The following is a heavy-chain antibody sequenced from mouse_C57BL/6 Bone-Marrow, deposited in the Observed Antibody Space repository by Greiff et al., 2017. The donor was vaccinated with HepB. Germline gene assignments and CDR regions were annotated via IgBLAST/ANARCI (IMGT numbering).Heavy chain of an antibody. CDR1: GYAFTNYL. Sequence: QVQLQQSGAELVRPGTSVNVSCKASGYAFTNYLIEWVKQRPGQGLEWIGVIKPGSGGTNYNEKFKGKATLTADKSSSTAYMQLNSLTSEDSAVYFCARRVDYYAMDYWGQGTSVTVSS. V-gene: IGHV1-54*01. J-gene: IGHJ4*01. D-gene: IGHD1-1*01. CDR3: ARRVDYYAMDY. CDR2: IKPGSGGT.